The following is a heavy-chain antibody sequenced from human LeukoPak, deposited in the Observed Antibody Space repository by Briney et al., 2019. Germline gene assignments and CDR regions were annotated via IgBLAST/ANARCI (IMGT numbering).Heavy chain of an antibody. CDR3: ARDSEYYYDSSGYYYGIYGMDV. V-gene: IGHV3-53*01. D-gene: IGHD3-22*01. CDR2: IYSGGST. J-gene: IGHJ6*02. Sequence: PGGSLRLSCAASGFTVSSNYMSWVRQAPGKGLEWASVIYSGGSTYYADSVKGRFTISRDNSKNTLYLQMNSLRAEDTAVYYCARDSEYYYDSSGYYYGIYGMDVWGQGTTVTVSS. CDR1: GFTVSSNY.